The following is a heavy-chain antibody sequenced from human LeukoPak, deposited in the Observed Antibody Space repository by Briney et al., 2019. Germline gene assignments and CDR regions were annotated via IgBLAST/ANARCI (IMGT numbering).Heavy chain of an antibody. Sequence: SETLSLTCTVSGGSISSSSYYWGWIRQPPGKGLEWIGSIYYSGSTYYNPSLKSRVTISVDTSKNQFSLKLSSVTAADTAVYYCARSGATSKLKYCSSTSCLFDYWGQGTLVTVSS. D-gene: IGHD2-2*01. CDR1: GGSISSSSYY. V-gene: IGHV4-39*07. CDR3: ARSGATSKLKYCSSTSCLFDY. J-gene: IGHJ4*02. CDR2: IYYSGST.